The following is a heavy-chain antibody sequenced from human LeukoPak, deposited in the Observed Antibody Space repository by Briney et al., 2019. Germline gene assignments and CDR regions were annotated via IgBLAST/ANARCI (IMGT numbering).Heavy chain of an antibody. Sequence: SETLSLTCTVSGGSISSHHWSWIRQPPGKGLEWIGYIYYTGSTKYIPSLKSRVAMSVDTSRNQFSLKLSSVTAADTAVYYCARGRRDGYNPDAFDIWGQGTVVSVSS. CDR1: GGSISSHH. CDR2: IYYTGST. D-gene: IGHD5-24*01. CDR3: ARGRRDGYNPDAFDI. V-gene: IGHV4-59*11. J-gene: IGHJ3*02.